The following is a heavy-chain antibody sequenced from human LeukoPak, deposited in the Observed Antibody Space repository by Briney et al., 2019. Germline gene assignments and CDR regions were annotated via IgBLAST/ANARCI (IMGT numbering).Heavy chain of an antibody. CDR3: AKRPSSTTSGWFDP. J-gene: IGHJ5*02. CDR1: GFTVSGHP. Sequence: GGSLRLSCAASGFTVSGHPMSWVRQAPGKGLEWVSVIYRGGNTYYADSVKGRFTISTDNSKNTLYLQMNSLRAEDTAVYYCAKRPSSTTSGWFDPWGQGTLVTVSS. CDR2: IYRGGNT. V-gene: IGHV3-53*01. D-gene: IGHD2/OR15-2a*01.